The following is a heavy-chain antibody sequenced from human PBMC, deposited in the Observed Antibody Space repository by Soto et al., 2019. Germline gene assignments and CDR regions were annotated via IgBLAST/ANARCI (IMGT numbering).Heavy chain of an antibody. V-gene: IGHV1-69*02. D-gene: IGHD1-7*01. CDR3: AGLTETGTTAYDY. Sequence: QVQLVQSGAEVKKPGSSVKVSCKVSGGTFSSYTISWVRQAPGQGLEWMGRIIPVLDIEKYAQKFQGRVTITADKSTSTAYMELVSLRYDDTAVYYCAGLTETGTTAYDYWGQGTLVNVSS. CDR2: IIPVLDIE. J-gene: IGHJ4*02. CDR1: GGTFSSYT.